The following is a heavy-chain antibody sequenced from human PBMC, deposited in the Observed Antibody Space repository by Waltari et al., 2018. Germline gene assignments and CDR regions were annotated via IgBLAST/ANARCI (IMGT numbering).Heavy chain of an antibody. CDR2: ISLTGSTT. CDR3: ARVGNDYGALDY. CDR1: GFTFSSCE. J-gene: IGHJ4*02. Sequence: EVQLEESGGGLVQPGGSLRLSCRASGFTFSSCELNWVRQAPGKGLEWVSYISLTGSTTYYADSVKGRFSISRDNAKNSLYLQMNSLRAEDTAVYYCARVGNDYGALDYWGQGTLVTVSS. V-gene: IGHV3-48*03. D-gene: IGHD3-16*01.